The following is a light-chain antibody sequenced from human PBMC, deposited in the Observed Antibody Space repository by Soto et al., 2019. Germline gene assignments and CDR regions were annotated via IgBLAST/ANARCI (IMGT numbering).Light chain of an antibody. Sequence: EIVMTQSPVTLSVSPGERATLSCRASQSVSSNLAWYQQKPGQAPRLLICDASTRATGIPARFSGSGSGTEFTLTISSLQSEDFAVYYCQQYNNWPPLLTFGGGTKV. J-gene: IGKJ4*01. CDR1: QSVSSN. CDR2: DAS. V-gene: IGKV3-15*01. CDR3: QQYNNWPPLLT.